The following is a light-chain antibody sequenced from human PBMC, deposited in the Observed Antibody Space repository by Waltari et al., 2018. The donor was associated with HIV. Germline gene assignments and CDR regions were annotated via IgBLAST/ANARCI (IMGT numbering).Light chain of an antibody. V-gene: IGLV1-51*02. CDR2: ENN. J-gene: IGLJ3*02. CDR1: NSNIGNNY. CDR3: ATWDSGLSIWV. Sequence: VLTQPPSVSAAPRQKVTISCSGSNSNIGNNYVSWYQQLPGTAPRLLIYENNRRPSGIPDRFSASKSGTSATLGIAGLQTGDEADYYCATWDSGLSIWVFGGGTKLTVL.